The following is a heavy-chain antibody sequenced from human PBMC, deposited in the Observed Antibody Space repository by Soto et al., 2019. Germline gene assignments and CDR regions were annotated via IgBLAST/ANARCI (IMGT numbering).Heavy chain of an antibody. D-gene: IGHD1-26*01. CDR1: GGSISSYY. CDR3: ARYEGATNAFDI. J-gene: IGHJ3*02. V-gene: IGHV4-59*01. Sequence: PSETLSLTCTFSGGSISSYYWSWIRQPPGKGLEWIGYIYYSGSTNYNPSLKSQDTISEDTSKNQFSMKMSSVTAADTAVYYCARYEGATNAFDIWGQGTMVTVS. CDR2: IYYSGST.